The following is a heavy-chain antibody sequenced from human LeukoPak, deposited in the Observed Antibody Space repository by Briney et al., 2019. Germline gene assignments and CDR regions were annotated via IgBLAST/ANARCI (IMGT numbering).Heavy chain of an antibody. J-gene: IGHJ1*01. CDR1: GFPFSTND. CDR2: IYYRGST. D-gene: IGHD3-22*01. CDR3: ARRRYYDSTGYLD. Sequence: GSLRLSCAASGFPFSTNDMSWVRQPPGKGLEWIGDIYYRGSTYYNPSLKSRVSISIDTSNNQFSLTLNSVTAADTALYFCARRRYYDSTGYLDWGQGTLVTVSS. V-gene: IGHV4-59*08.